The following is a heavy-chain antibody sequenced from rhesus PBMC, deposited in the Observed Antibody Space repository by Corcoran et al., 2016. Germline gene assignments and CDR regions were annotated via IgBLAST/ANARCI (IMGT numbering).Heavy chain of an antibody. CDR2: ISSDGSKK. Sequence: EVQLVESGGGLVQSGGSLRLSCAASGFNFRIYGMHGVRQAPGKGLEWVAVISSDGSKKDYADSVKDRFTISRDNSKNILYLQINNLKLEDTAVYYGTTFGYWGQGVLVTVSS. CDR3: TTFGY. J-gene: IGHJ4*01. V-gene: IGHV3-54*02. CDR1: GFNFRIYG. D-gene: IGHD1-1*01.